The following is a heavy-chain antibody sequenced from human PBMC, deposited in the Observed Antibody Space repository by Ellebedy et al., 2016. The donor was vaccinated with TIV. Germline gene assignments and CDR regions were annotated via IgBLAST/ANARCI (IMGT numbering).Heavy chain of an antibody. CDR3: ARWTGRITIFGVVNDYGMDV. J-gene: IGHJ6*02. CDR1: GFTFSSYS. Sequence: GESLKISCAASGFTFSSYSMNWVRQAPGKGLEWVSYISSSSSTIYYADSVKGRFTISRDNAKNSLYLQMNSLRDEDTAVYYCARWTGRITIFGVVNDYGMDVWGRGTTVTVSS. D-gene: IGHD3-3*01. V-gene: IGHV3-48*02. CDR2: ISSSSSTI.